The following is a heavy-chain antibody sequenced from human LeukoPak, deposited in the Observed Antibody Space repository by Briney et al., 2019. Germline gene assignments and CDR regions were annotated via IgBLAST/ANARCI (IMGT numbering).Heavy chain of an antibody. D-gene: IGHD6-19*01. V-gene: IGHV3-48*03. CDR1: GFTFSSYE. J-gene: IGHJ4*02. Sequence: GGSLRLSCAASGFTFSSYEMNWVRQAPGKGLEWLSYISNSGATIYYADSVKGRFTISRDNAKNSLYLQMNSLRAEDTAVYYCARDQGAVAGRNYWGQGTLVTSPQ. CDR2: ISNSGATI. CDR3: ARDQGAVAGRNY.